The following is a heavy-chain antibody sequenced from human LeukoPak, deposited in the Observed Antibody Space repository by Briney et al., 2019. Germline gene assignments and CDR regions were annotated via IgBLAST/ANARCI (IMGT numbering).Heavy chain of an antibody. D-gene: IGHD6-6*01. Sequence: SVKVSCKASGGTFSSYAISWVRQAPGQGLEWMGGIIPIFGTANYAQKFQGRVTITADESTSTAYMELSSLRSEDTAVYYCARDAAAQAGMDVWGQGTTVTVSS. J-gene: IGHJ6*02. V-gene: IGHV1-69*13. CDR3: ARDAAAQAGMDV. CDR2: IIPIFGTA. CDR1: GGTFSSYA.